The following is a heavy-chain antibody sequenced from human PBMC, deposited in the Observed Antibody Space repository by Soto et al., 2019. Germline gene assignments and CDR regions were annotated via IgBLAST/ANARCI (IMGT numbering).Heavy chain of an antibody. CDR2: SYYSGST. J-gene: IGHJ6*02. CDR3: ARHHNDSRQEHYYYGMDV. CDR1: GGSISSSSYF. Sequence: SETLSLTCTVFGGSISSSSYFWGWIRQPPGKGLEWIGSSYYSGSTSYNPSLMGRVSISVDTSKNQFSLRLSSVTAADTAVYYCARHHNDSRQEHYYYGMDVWGQGTTVTVSS. V-gene: IGHV4-39*01. D-gene: IGHD1-1*01.